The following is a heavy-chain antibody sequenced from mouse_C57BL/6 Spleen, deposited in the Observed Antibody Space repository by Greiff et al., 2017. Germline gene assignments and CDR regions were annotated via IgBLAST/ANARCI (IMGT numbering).Heavy chain of an antibody. V-gene: IGHV1-82*01. D-gene: IGHD1-3*01. CDR3: ARGASKGSAMDY. J-gene: IGHJ4*01. Sequence: QVQLQQSGPELVKPGASVKLSCKASGYAFSSSWMNWVQQRPGKGLEWIGRIYPGDGDTNYNGKFKGKSTLTADKSSSTAYMQLSSLTSEDSAIYFCARGASKGSAMDYWGQGTSVTVSS. CDR1: GYAFSSSW. CDR2: IYPGDGDT.